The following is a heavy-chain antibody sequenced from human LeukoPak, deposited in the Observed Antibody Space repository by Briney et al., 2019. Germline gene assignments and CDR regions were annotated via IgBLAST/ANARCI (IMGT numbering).Heavy chain of an antibody. CDR3: ARRRDGFDI. V-gene: IGHV3-23*01. Sequence: HPGGSLRLSCAASGFTFSTCAMSWVRQAPGKGLEWVSASGGGGNTYHADSVKGRFTMSRDNSKNTLYLQMNSLRAEDTAVYYCARRRDGFDIWGLGTMVTVSS. CDR1: GFTFSTCA. J-gene: IGHJ3*02. CDR2: SGGGGNT.